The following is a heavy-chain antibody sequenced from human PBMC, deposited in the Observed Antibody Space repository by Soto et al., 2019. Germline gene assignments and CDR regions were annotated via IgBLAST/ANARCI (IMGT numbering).Heavy chain of an antibody. J-gene: IGHJ6*02. CDR3: AKNGQPPYYYYGMDV. CDR2: TSGYNGDT. CDR1: GYTFTGYG. V-gene: IGHV1-18*01. D-gene: IGHD2-8*01. Sequence: ASVKVSCKASGYTFTGYGIRWVRQAPGQGLEWMGWTSGYNGDTRYAQKFQGRVTMTVDTSTTTAYMELRSLTSDDRAVYYCAKNGQPPYYYYGMDVWGQGTTVTVSS.